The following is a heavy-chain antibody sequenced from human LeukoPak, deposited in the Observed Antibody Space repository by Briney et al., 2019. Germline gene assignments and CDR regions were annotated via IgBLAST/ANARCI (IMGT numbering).Heavy chain of an antibody. CDR1: GFTFSSYA. J-gene: IGHJ4*02. Sequence: GGSLRLSCAASGFTFSSYAMHWVRQAPGKGLEWVAVISHDGSNKYYADSVKGRFTISRDNSKNTLYLQMNSLRAEDTAVYYCARDRHYYFDYWGQGTLVTVSS. V-gene: IGHV3-30-3*01. CDR3: ARDRHYYFDY. D-gene: IGHD3-10*01. CDR2: ISHDGSNK.